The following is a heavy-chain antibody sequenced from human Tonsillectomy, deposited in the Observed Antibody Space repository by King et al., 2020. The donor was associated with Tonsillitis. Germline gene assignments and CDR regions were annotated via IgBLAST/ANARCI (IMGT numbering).Heavy chain of an antibody. V-gene: IGHV4-59*01. CDR3: ARDLGSLNWFDP. CDR2: IYYSGST. Sequence: VQLQESGPGLVKPSETLSLTCTVSGGPISSYSWSWIRQPPGKGLEWIGYIYYSGSTNYNPSLKSRVTMSVDTSKNQFSLKLSSVIAADTAVYYCARDLGSLNWFDPWGQGTLVTVSS. CDR1: GGPISSYS. J-gene: IGHJ5*02. D-gene: IGHD2-15*01.